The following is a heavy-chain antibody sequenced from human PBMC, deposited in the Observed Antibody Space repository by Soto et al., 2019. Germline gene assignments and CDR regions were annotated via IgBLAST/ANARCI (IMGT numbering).Heavy chain of an antibody. D-gene: IGHD3-10*01. V-gene: IGHV3-53*01. CDR1: GFTVSNNY. CDR3: AGPRGGGAY. CDR2: IYSGGYT. J-gene: IGHJ4*02. Sequence: EVQLVESGGGLIQPGGSLRLSCAVSGFTVSNNYMSWVRQAPGKGLEGVSVIYSGGYTAYGDSVKGRFTISRDNSKNTLFPQGTSGGAEVTGVFSWAGPRGGGAYWGQGTLVTVSS.